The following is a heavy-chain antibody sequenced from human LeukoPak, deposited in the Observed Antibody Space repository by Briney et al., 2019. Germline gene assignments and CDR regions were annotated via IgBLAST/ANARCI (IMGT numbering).Heavy chain of an antibody. D-gene: IGHD2-2*01. CDR2: ISSSSSTI. Sequence: GGSLRLSCAASGFTFSSYSMNWVRQAPGKGLEWVSYISSSSSTIYYADSVKGRFTISRDNAKNSLYLQMNSLRAEDTAVYYCTSGGYCSSTSCYGENWGQGTLVTVSS. V-gene: IGHV3-48*01. CDR3: TSGGYCSSTSCYGEN. J-gene: IGHJ4*02. CDR1: GFTFSSYS.